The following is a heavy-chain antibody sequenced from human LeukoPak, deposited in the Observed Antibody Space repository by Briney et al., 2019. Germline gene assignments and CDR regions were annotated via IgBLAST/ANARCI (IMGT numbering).Heavy chain of an antibody. D-gene: IGHD3-3*01. V-gene: IGHV3-30*02. CDR3: AKDLSKELLYRRGMYYFDY. Sequence: GGSLRLSCAASGFTFSSYGMHWVRQAPGKGLEWVAFIRYDASNQYYADSVKGRFTISRDNSKNTLFLQMNSLSTEDTAVYYCAKDLSKELLYRRGMYYFDYWGQGTPLTVSS. J-gene: IGHJ4*02. CDR1: GFTFSSYG. CDR2: IRYDASNQ.